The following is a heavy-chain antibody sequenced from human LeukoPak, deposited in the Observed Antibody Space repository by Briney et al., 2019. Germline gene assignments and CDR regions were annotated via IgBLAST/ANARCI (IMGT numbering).Heavy chain of an antibody. J-gene: IGHJ2*01. CDR3: ARHAGYYYDSSGYYYWYFDL. CDR1: GGSISSYY. CDR2: TYYSGST. V-gene: IGHV4-59*08. Sequence: PSETLSLTCTVSGGSISSYYWSWIRQPPGKGLEWIGYTYYSGSTNYNPSLKSRVTISVDTSKNQFSLKLSSVTAADTAVYYCARHAGYYYDSSGYYYWYFDLWGRGTLVTVSS. D-gene: IGHD3-22*01.